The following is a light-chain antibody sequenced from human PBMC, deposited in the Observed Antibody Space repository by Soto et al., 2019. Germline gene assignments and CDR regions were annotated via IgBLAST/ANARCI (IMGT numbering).Light chain of an antibody. CDR2: WAS. J-gene: IGKJ1*01. Sequence: DIVMTQSPDSQAVSLGERATINCKSSQSLLYSSNNKNYLAWYQQKPGQPPKLLIYWASTRQSGVPDRFSGSGSGTDFTLTISSLQAEDAAVYYCQHYYGTLWTFGQGTKVEIK. V-gene: IGKV4-1*01. CDR1: QSLLYSSNNKNY. CDR3: QHYYGTLWT.